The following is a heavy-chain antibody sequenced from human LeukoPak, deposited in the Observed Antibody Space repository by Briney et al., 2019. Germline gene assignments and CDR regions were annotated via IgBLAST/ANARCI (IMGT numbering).Heavy chain of an antibody. CDR2: IYPRDGST. D-gene: IGHD7-27*01. CDR1: GYTFTSNY. CDR3: VRTPPNWGANY. Sequence: ASVKVSCKASGYTFTSNYIHWVRQAPGQGLEWMGMIYPRDGSTSYAQKFQGRVTVTRDTSTSTVHMELSGLRSEDTAVYYCVRTPPNWGANYWGQGTLVTVSS. V-gene: IGHV1-46*01. J-gene: IGHJ4*02.